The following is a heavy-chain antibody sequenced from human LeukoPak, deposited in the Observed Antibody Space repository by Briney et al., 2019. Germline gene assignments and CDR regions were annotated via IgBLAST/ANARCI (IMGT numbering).Heavy chain of an antibody. CDR2: IIPILGIA. D-gene: IGHD4-11*01. CDR1: GGTFSSYA. J-gene: IGHJ6*02. V-gene: IGHV1-69*04. Sequence: ASVKVSCKASGGTFSSYAISWMRQAPGQGLEWMGRIIPILGIANYAQKFQGRVTITADKSTCTAYMELSSLRSEDTAVYYCASTPEILTKTPFFYYGMDVWGQGTTVTVSS. CDR3: ASTPEILTKTPFFYYGMDV.